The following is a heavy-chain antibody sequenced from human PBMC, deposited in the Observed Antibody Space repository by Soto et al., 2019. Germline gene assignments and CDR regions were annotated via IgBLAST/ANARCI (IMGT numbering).Heavy chain of an antibody. Sequence: GGSLRLSCAASGFAFSSYDMHWVRQATGKGLEWVSAIGTAGDTYYPGSVKGRFTISRENAKNSLYLQMNSLRAGDTAVYYCARAGYYDILTGYYPRYGMDVWGQGTTVTV. CDR3: ARAGYYDILTGYYPRYGMDV. D-gene: IGHD3-9*01. CDR1: GFAFSSYD. J-gene: IGHJ6*02. CDR2: IGTAGDT. V-gene: IGHV3-13*01.